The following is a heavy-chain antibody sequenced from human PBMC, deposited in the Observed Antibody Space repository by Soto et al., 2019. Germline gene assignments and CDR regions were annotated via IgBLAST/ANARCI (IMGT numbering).Heavy chain of an antibody. D-gene: IGHD5-12*01. CDR3: ARVRGGYYFDY. CDR1: GFTFGTYW. J-gene: IGHJ4*02. V-gene: IGHV3-7*01. CDR2: IKQAGTEK. Sequence: PGGSLRLSCAASGFTFGTYWMSWVRQAPGEGLEWVANIKQAGTEKYYVDSVKGRFTISRDSAKNSLYLQMNSLRAEDTAVYYCARVRGGYYFDYWGQGTLVTVSS.